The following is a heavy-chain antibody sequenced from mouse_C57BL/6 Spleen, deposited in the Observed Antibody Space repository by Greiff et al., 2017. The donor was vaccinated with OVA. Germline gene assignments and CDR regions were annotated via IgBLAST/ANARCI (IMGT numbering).Heavy chain of an antibody. CDR2: IYPGDGDT. J-gene: IGHJ3*01. CDR1: GYAFSSYW. Sequence: VQLQQSGAELVKPGASVKISCKASGYAFSSYWMNWVKQRPGKGLEWIGQIYPGDGDTNYNGKFKGKATLTAAKSSSTAYMQLSSLTSEDSAVYFCARGDDGYYSFAYWGQGTLVTVSA. CDR3: ARGDDGYYSFAY. D-gene: IGHD2-3*01. V-gene: IGHV1-80*01.